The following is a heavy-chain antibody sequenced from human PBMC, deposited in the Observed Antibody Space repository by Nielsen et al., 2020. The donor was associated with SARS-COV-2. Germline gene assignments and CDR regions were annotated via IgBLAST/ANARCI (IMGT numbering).Heavy chain of an antibody. CDR3: ARDQAPGDYVFDY. CDR2: ISAYNGNT. V-gene: IGHV1-18*01. Sequence: ASVKVSCKASGYTFTSYGISWVRQAPGQGLEWMGWISAYNGNTNYAQKLQGRVTMTRDTSTSTVYMELSSLRSEDTAVYYCARDQAPGDYVFDYWGQGTLVTVSS. CDR1: GYTFTSYG. J-gene: IGHJ4*02. D-gene: IGHD4-17*01.